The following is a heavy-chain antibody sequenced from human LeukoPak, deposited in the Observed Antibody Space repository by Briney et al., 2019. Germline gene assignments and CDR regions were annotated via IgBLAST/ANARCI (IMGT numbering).Heavy chain of an antibody. D-gene: IGHD7-27*01. CDR2: ISYSGGST. CDR1: GFTFSSYG. V-gene: IGHV3-23*01. J-gene: IGHJ4*02. Sequence: GGSLRLSCAASGFTFSSYGMSWVRQAPGKGLEWVSAISYSGGSTYYADSVKGRFTISRDNSKNTLYLQMNSLRAEDTAVYYCARDYTGGWNDYWGQGTLVIVSS. CDR3: ARDYTGGWNDY.